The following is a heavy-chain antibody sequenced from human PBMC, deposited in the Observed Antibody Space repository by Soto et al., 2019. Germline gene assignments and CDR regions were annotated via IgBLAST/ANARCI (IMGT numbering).Heavy chain of an antibody. CDR1: GFTFSSYS. Sequence: EVQLVESGGGLVKPGGSLRLSCAAPGFTFSSYSMNWVRQAPGKGLEWVSSISSSSSYIYYADSVKGRFTISRDNAKNSLYLQMNSLRAEDTAVYYCASGIAARYAFDIWGQGTMVTVSS. V-gene: IGHV3-21*01. J-gene: IGHJ3*02. CDR3: ASGIAARYAFDI. CDR2: ISSSSSYI. D-gene: IGHD6-6*01.